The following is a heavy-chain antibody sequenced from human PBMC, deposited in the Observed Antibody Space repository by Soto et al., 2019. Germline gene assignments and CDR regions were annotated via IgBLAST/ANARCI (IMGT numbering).Heavy chain of an antibody. CDR1: GYTFTHYF. D-gene: IGHD3-10*01. J-gene: IGHJ4*02. CDR3: ARVPGHKNSRGDF. V-gene: IGHV1-2*02. Sequence: QVRLVQSGPEVRRPGAPVTVSCKASGYTFTHYFIHWVRRAPGQGLEWMGYINPKSGDTHYSQTFRGRVSMTVDTSTDTASVGLSSLKSDDTAVYFCARVPGHKNSRGDFWGQGTPITVSS. CDR2: INPKSGDT.